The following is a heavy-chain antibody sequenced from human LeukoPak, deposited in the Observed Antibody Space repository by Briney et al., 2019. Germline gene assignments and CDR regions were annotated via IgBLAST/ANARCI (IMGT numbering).Heavy chain of an antibody. V-gene: IGHV4-39*07. J-gene: IGHJ4*02. Sequence: SETLSLTCTVSGGSISSGSYYWSWIRQPPGKGLEWIGEINHSGSTNYNPSLKSRVTISVDTSKNQFSLKLSSVTAADTAVYYCARESSSSWKADFDYWGQGTLVTVSS. CDR2: INHSGST. D-gene: IGHD6-13*01. CDR3: ARESSSSWKADFDY. CDR1: GGSISSGSYY.